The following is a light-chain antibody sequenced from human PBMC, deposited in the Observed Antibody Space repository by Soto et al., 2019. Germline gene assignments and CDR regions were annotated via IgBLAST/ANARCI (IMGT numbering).Light chain of an antibody. V-gene: IGKV1-5*03. CDR2: KAS. CDR3: QRYNSYSWT. Sequence: DIQMTQSPSTLSAPVGDRVTITCRASHSISSWLAWYQQKPGKAPKLLIYKASSLKSGVPSRFSGGGSGTEFTLTICSLQPDDFATYYCQRYNSYSWTFGQGTKVEIK. J-gene: IGKJ1*01. CDR1: HSISSW.